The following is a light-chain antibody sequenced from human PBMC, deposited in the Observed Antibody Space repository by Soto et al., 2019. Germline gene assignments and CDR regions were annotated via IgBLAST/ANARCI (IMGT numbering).Light chain of an antibody. CDR2: AAS. J-gene: IGKJ1*01. Sequence: DMQMTQSPPSLSASVGDTVAITCRASQGISNHLAWYQQKPGKAPKLLIYAASTLQSGVPSRFSGSGSGTDFTLTISSLQPEDVATYYCQKYDRAPWTFGRGTNVEI. CDR3: QKYDRAPWT. V-gene: IGKV1-27*01. CDR1: QGISNH.